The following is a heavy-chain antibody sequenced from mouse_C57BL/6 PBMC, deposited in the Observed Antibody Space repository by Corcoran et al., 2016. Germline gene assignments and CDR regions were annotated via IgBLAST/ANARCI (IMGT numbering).Heavy chain of an antibody. CDR2: INTYSGVP. D-gene: IGHD3-2*02. V-gene: IGHV9-3*01. Sequence: QIQLVQSGPELKKPGETVKISCKASGYTFTTYGMSWVKQAPGKGLKWMGWINTYSGVPTYADDFRGRFAFSLETSASTAYLQINNLKNDDTATYVSARRSDSSGYGRCAYWGQGTLVTVSA. CDR1: GYTFTTYG. J-gene: IGHJ3*01. CDR3: ARRSDSSGYGRCAY.